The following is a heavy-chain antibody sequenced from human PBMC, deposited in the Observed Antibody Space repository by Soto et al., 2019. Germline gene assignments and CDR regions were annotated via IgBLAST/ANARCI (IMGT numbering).Heavy chain of an antibody. CDR2: IFPSDSDT. D-gene: IGHD3-10*01. CDR3: ARRPGSWFDP. V-gene: IGHV5-51*01. Sequence: GESLKISCQASGYSFTTGWIGWVRQMPGKGLEWMGIIFPSDSDTRYSPSFQGQVTISVDKSISTAYLQWSSLKASDTAMYYCARRPGSWFDPWGQGTLVTVSS. J-gene: IGHJ5*02. CDR1: GYSFTTGW.